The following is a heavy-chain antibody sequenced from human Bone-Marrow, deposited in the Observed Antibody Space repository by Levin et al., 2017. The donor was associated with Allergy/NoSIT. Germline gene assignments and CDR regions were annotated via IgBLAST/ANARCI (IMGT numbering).Heavy chain of an antibody. CDR2: INPNSGGT. J-gene: IGHJ5*02. CDR1: GYTFTGYY. V-gene: IGHV1-2*06. D-gene: IGHD2-2*01. CDR3: ARDRCGSTSCYASGNNWFDP. Sequence: GESLKISCKASGYTFTGYYMHWVRQAPGQGLEWMGRINPNSGGTNYAQKFQGRVTMTRDTSISTAYMELSRLRSDDTAVYYCARDRCGSTSCYASGNNWFDPWGQGTLVTVSS.